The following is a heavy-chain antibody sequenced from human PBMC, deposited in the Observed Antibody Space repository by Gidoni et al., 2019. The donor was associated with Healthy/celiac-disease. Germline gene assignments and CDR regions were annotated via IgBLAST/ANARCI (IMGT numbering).Heavy chain of an antibody. CDR2: IYYSGST. CDR3: ARGTTVISRDAFDI. Sequence: QLQLQESGPGLVKPSETLSLTCTVSGGSISSSSYYWGWIRQPPGKGLEWIGSIYYSGSTYYNPSPKSRVTISVDTSKNQFSLKLSSVTAADTAVYYCARGTTVISRDAFDIWGQGTMVTVSS. D-gene: IGHD4-17*01. J-gene: IGHJ3*02. V-gene: IGHV4-39*01. CDR1: GGSISSSSYY.